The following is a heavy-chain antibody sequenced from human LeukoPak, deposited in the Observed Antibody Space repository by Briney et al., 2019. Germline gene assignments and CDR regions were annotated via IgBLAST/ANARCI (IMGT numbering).Heavy chain of an antibody. CDR3: ARVGAVRFLEWLHAFDI. J-gene: IGHJ3*02. CDR1: GFTFSSYS. V-gene: IGHV3-48*01. D-gene: IGHD3-3*01. CDR2: ISSSSSTI. Sequence: GGSLRLSXAASGFTFSSYSMNWVRQAPGKGLEWVSYISSSSSTIYYADSVKGRFTISRDNAKNSLYLQMNSLRAEDTAVYYCARVGAVRFLEWLHAFDIWGQGTMVTVSS.